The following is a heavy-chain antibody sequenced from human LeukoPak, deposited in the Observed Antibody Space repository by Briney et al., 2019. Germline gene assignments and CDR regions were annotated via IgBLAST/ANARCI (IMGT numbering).Heavy chain of an antibody. V-gene: IGHV1-18*01. Sequence: GASVKVSCKASGYTFTSYGLSWVRQAPGQGLEWMVWISAFNGNTNYAQKLQGRVTMTTDTSTSTVYMELSNLRSEDTAVYYCARDQSGEWELLSGWWFDPWGQGTLVTVSS. CDR2: ISAFNGNT. J-gene: IGHJ5*02. D-gene: IGHD1-26*01. CDR1: GYTFTSYG. CDR3: ARDQSGEWELLSGWWFDP.